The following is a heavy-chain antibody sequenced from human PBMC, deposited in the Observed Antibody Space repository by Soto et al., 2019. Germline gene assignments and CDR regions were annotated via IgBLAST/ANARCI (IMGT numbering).Heavy chain of an antibody. V-gene: IGHV3-23*01. CDR3: ARILYSSQRDGVDV. Sequence: GGSLRLSCAASGFTFGSYPMTWVRQAPGKGLEWVSSISSGSDTIFYADSVKGRFTISRDNSRSTLYLQMNRLRAEDMAIYYCARILYSSQRDGVDVWGQGTTVTVSS. J-gene: IGHJ6*02. CDR1: GFTFGSYP. CDR2: ISSGSDTI. D-gene: IGHD2-8*01.